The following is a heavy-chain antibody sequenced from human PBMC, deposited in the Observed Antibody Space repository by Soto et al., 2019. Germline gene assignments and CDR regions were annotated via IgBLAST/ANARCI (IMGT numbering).Heavy chain of an antibody. CDR3: ARPNRHYYYYGMDV. V-gene: IGHV3-30-3*01. J-gene: IGHJ6*02. D-gene: IGHD7-27*01. CDR1: GFTFSSYA. CDR2: ISYDGSNK. Sequence: QVQLVESGGGVVQPGRSLRLSCAASGFTFSSYAMHWVRQAPGKGLGWVAVISYDGSNKYYADSVKGRFTISRDNSKNTLYLQMNSLRAEDTAVYYCARPNRHYYYYGMDVWGQGTTVTVSS.